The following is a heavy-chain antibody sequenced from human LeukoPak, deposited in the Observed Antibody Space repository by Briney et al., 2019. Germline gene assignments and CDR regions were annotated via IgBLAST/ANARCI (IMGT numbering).Heavy chain of an antibody. D-gene: IGHD2-8*02. CDR1: GYSFTSYW. CDR3: ARSSCRGVCWWSTDPFDY. CDR2: IYPGDSDT. Sequence: GESLKISCKGSGYSFTSYWIGWVRQMPGKGLEWMGIIYPGDSDTRYSPSFQGQVTISADKSISTAYLQWSSLKASDTAMYYCARSSCRGVCWWSTDPFDYWGQGTLVTVSS. V-gene: IGHV5-51*03. J-gene: IGHJ4*02.